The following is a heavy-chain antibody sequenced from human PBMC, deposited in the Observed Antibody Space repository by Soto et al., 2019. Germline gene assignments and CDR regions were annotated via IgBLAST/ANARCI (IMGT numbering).Heavy chain of an antibody. Sequence: PSETLSLTCTVSGGSISSRSYYWDWVRQPPGKGLEWIGTMYYSGSTYYNPSPKSRITISVDTSKKLFSLNLRSVTAADTAVYYCARHQDSGDYYFYYYGMDVWGQGTTVTVSS. CDR1: GGSISSRSYY. D-gene: IGHD1-26*01. V-gene: IGHV4-39*01. CDR3: ARHQDSGDYYFYYYGMDV. J-gene: IGHJ6*02. CDR2: MYYSGST.